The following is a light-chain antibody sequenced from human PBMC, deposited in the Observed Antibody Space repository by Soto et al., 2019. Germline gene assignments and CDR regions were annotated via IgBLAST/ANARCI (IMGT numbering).Light chain of an antibody. CDR3: QQYGSLPRT. CDR2: GAS. CDR1: QSVTSSY. Sequence: EIVLTQSPGTRSLSPGERATLSCRASQSVTSSYLAWYQQKPGQAPRLLMYGASSRATGIPDRFSGSGSGTDFTLTITRLEPEDFAVYYCQQYGSLPRTFGQGTKVEIK. J-gene: IGKJ1*01. V-gene: IGKV3-20*01.